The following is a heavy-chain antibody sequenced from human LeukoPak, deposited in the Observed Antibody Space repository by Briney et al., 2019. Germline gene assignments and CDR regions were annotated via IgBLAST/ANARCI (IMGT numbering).Heavy chain of an antibody. Sequence: SETLSLTCTVSSGSISSYYWSWIRQPPGKGLEWIGEINHSGSTNYNPSLKSRVTISVDTSKNQFSLKLSSVTAADTAVYYCARRPYYYYMDVWGKGTTVTVSS. CDR1: SGSISSYY. CDR3: ARRPYYYYMDV. CDR2: INHSGST. V-gene: IGHV4-34*01. J-gene: IGHJ6*03.